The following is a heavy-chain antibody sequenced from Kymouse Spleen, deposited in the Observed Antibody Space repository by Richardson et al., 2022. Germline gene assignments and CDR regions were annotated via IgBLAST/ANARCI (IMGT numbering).Heavy chain of an antibody. CDR3: AKDTMVRGVIITSGDY. Sequence: EVQLVESGGGLVQPGGSLRLSCAASGFTFSSYAMSWVRQAPGKGLEWVSAISGSGGSTYYADSVKGRFTISRDNSKNTLYLQMNSLRAEDTAVYYCAKDTMVRGVIITSGDYWGQGTLVTVSS. V-gene: IGHV3-23*04. CDR2: ISGSGGST. J-gene: IGHJ4*02. D-gene: IGHD3-10*01. CDR1: GFTFSSYA.